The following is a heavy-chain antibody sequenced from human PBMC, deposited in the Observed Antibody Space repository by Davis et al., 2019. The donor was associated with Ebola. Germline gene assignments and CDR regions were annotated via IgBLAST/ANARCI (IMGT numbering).Heavy chain of an antibody. CDR2: FDPEDGET. V-gene: IGHV1-24*01. D-gene: IGHD4-17*01. J-gene: IGHJ4*02. CDR3: ATGVKSDGAFDY. CDR1: GYTFTSYY. Sequence: ASVKVSCKASGYTFTSYYMHRVRQAPGKGLEWMGGFDPEDGETIYAQKFQGRVTMTEDTSTDTAYMELSSLRSEDTAVYYCATGVKSDGAFDYWGQGTLVTVSS.